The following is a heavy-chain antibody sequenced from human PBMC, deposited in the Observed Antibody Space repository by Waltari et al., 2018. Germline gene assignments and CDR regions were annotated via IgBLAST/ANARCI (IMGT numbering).Heavy chain of an antibody. Sequence: QVQLQQWGAGLLKPSETLSLTCAVYGGSFSGYYWSWLRPPPGKGLEWIGEINHSGSTNYNPSLKSRVTISVDTSKNQFSLKLSSVTAADTAVYYCARTPLVYSSGWYTFDYWGQGTLVTVSS. CDR3: ARTPLVYSSGWYTFDY. D-gene: IGHD6-19*01. J-gene: IGHJ4*02. CDR2: INHSGST. V-gene: IGHV4-34*01. CDR1: GGSFSGYY.